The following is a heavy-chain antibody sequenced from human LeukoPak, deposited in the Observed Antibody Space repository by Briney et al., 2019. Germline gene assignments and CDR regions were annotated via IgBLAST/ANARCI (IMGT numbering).Heavy chain of an antibody. V-gene: IGHV3-30*02. D-gene: IGHD1-14*01. CDR2: IRYDGSNK. CDR1: GFTFSSYG. J-gene: IGHJ4*02. Sequence: PGGSLRLSCAASGFTFSSYGMHWVRQAPGKGLEWVAFIRYDGSNKYYADSVKGRFTISRDNSKNTLYLQMNSLRAEDTAVYYCAKDKWRTSGYFGYWGQGTLVTVSS. CDR3: AKDKWRTSGYFGY.